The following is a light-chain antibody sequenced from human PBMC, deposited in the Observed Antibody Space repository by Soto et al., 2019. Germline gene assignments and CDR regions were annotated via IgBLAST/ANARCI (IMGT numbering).Light chain of an antibody. V-gene: IGLV2-14*01. J-gene: IGLJ2*01. CDR3: SSYTNTDTLV. CDR2: DVN. CDR1: SSDVGGHNY. Sequence: QSALTQPASVSGSPGQSITISCNGTSSDVGGHNYVSWYQQYPGKAPKLMIYDVNNRPSGVSNRFSGSKSGNTASLTISGLQAEDEADYFCSSYTNTDTLVFGGGTKLTVL.